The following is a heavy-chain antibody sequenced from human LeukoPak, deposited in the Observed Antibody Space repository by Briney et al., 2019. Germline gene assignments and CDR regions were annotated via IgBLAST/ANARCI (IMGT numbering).Heavy chain of an antibody. D-gene: IGHD3-22*01. J-gene: IGHJ4*02. V-gene: IGHV3-64D*06. CDR2: VTSNGGST. Sequence: PGGSLRLSCAASGFTFRTYGRHWVRRAPGKGLEHVSGVTSNGGSTYYTDSLKGRFTISRDNSKNTLYLQMSSLRAEDTAVYYCVKDRGLTYSYGSSGYSCFDYWGQGILVTVSS. CDR3: VKDRGLTYSYGSSGYSCFDY. CDR1: GFTFRTYG.